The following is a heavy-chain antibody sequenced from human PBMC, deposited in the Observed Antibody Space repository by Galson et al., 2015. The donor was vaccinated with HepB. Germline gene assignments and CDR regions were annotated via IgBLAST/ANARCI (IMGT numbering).Heavy chain of an antibody. CDR1: GGSISSYY. V-gene: IGHV4-59*01. Sequence: TLSLTCTVSGGSISSYYWSWIRQPPGKGLEWIGYIYYSGSTNYNPSLKSRVTISVDTSKSQFSLKLSSVTAADTAVYYCAGAAEYSSGWSPAEYYFDYWGQGTLVTVSS. J-gene: IGHJ4*02. D-gene: IGHD6-19*01. CDR2: IYYSGST. CDR3: AGAAEYSSGWSPAEYYFDY.